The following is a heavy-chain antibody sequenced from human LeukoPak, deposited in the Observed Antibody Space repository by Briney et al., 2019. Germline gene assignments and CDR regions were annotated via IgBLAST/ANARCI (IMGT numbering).Heavy chain of an antibody. J-gene: IGHJ4*02. V-gene: IGHV1-2*02. CDR3: ARDANFGGLLYHTEDLFDF. CDR2: INPNSGAT. D-gene: IGHD3-10*01. Sequence: VASVKVSCKASGYTFTNYYMHWVRQAPGQGLEWMGWINPNSGATNYAQNFQGRVTMTRDPSISTAYMELSRLRYDDTAVYYCARDANFGGLLYHTEDLFDFWGQGTPVTVSS. CDR1: GYTFTNYY.